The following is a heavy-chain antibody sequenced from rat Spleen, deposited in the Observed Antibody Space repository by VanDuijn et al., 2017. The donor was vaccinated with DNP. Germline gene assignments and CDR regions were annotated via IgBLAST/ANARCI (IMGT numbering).Heavy chain of an antibody. Sequence: EVQLVESGGGPVQPGRSLKLSCVASGFIFSNYWMTWIRQAPGKGLEWVASITNTGDITYYSDSVKGRFSISRDNAKSTLYLQLNSLKSEDTATYYCARSRLPGYYPFACWGQGTLVTVSS. V-gene: IGHV5-31*01. J-gene: IGHJ3*01. CDR1: GFIFSNYW. D-gene: IGHD1-4*01. CDR3: ARSRLPGYYPFAC. CDR2: ITNTGDIT.